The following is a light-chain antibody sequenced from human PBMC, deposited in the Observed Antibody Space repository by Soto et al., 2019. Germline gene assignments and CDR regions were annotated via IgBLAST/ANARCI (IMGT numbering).Light chain of an antibody. CDR3: QHYNCYPWT. CDR2: DVT. J-gene: IGKJ1*01. Sequence: IQMTQSPSTLSSSVGDRSTIGLLASHGISGWLAWYQQNPGKAPKLLIYDVTSLESGVPSRFSGSGSRTEFTLAISSLQADDFITYCCQHYNCYPWTFGQGTKVDIK. CDR1: HGISGW. V-gene: IGKV1-5*01.